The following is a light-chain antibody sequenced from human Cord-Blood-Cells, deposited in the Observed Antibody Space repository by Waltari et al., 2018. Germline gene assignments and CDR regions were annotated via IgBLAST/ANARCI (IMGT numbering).Light chain of an antibody. J-gene: IGLJ3*02. Sequence: QLVLTQSPSASASLGASVKLTCTLSSGHSSYAIAWHQQQPGKGLRYLMKLNSDGSHSKGDGIPDRFSGSSSGAGRYLTIASLQSEDEADYYCQTWGTGIRVFGGGTKLTVL. CDR1: SGHSSYA. CDR3: QTWGTGIRV. V-gene: IGLV4-69*01. CDR2: LNSDGSH.